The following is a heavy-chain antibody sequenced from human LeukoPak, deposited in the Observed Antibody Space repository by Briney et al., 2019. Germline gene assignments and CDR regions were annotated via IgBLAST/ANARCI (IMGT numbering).Heavy chain of an antibody. CDR3: ARSYDSSGYGLE. Sequence: SETLSLTCTVSGGSISSYYWSWIRQPPGEGLEWIGYIYYSGSTNYNPSLKSRVTISVDTSKNQFSLKLSSVTAADTAVYYCARSYDSSGYGLEWGQGTLVTVSS. D-gene: IGHD3-22*01. J-gene: IGHJ4*02. V-gene: IGHV4-59*01. CDR2: IYYSGST. CDR1: GGSISSYY.